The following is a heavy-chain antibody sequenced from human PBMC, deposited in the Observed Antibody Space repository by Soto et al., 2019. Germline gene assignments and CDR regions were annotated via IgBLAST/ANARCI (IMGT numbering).Heavy chain of an antibody. CDR3: AKGEYYYDSSGYYPFDY. CDR2: ISTNGGST. Sequence: PGGSLRLSCSASGFTFSIYAMHWVRQAPGKGLEYVSSISTNGGSTDYADSVKGRFTISRDNSKNTVYLQMSSLRVEDTAVYYCAKGEYYYDSSGYYPFDYWGQGTLVTASS. CDR1: GFTFSIYA. J-gene: IGHJ4*02. D-gene: IGHD3-22*01. V-gene: IGHV3-64D*06.